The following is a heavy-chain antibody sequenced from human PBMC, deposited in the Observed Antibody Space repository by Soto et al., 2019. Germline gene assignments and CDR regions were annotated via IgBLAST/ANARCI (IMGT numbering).Heavy chain of an antibody. CDR2: IYHSGST. V-gene: IGHV4-30-2*01. J-gene: IGHJ4*02. CDR1: GGSISSGGYS. D-gene: IGHD5-12*01. CDR3: AAGGGLPRYY. Sequence: QLQLQESGSGLVKPSQTLSLTCAVSGGSISSGGYSWSWIRQPPGKGLEWIGYIYHSGSTYYNPSRNSRVTISVDRSKNQFSLKLSSVTAADTAVYDGAAGGGLPRYYWGQGTLVTVSS.